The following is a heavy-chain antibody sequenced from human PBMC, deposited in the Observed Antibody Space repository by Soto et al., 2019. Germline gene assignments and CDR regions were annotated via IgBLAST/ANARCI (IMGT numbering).Heavy chain of an antibody. Sequence: SQTLSLPWTFCCGSISPQRWSWIRQPLGKGLEWIGYIYYSGRTHYNPSLKSRVTISIYTYKNQFSLNLSSVPAADTAVYYWARNSDGGMKAVENWGQRKMVTV. CDR2: IYYSGRT. D-gene: IGHD4-17*01. J-gene: IGHJ3*02. V-gene: IGHV4-59*08. CDR3: ARNSDGGMKAVEN. CDR1: CGSISPQR.